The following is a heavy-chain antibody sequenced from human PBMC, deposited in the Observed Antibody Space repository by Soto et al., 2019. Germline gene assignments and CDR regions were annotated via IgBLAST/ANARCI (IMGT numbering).Heavy chain of an antibody. CDR1: GYNFTTYG. V-gene: IGHV1-18*01. J-gene: IGHJ4*02. Sequence: QVQLVQSGAEVKKPGASVKVSCKTSGYNFTTYGVSWVRQAPGQGLEWMGWISGHNGHTNYAQTFQGTITMPTDSSTTTAYIVLRSLRSDDTAVYYCARYQTYSTGYYYFDHWGQGTLAIVTS. CDR2: ISGHNGHT. CDR3: ARYQTYSTGYYYFDH. D-gene: IGHD6-19*01.